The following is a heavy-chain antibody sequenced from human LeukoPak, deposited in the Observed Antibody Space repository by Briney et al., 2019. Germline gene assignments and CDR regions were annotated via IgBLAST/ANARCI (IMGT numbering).Heavy chain of an antibody. V-gene: IGHV4-34*01. CDR3: ARGRNIAVAGTHDY. CDR1: GGSFSGYY. D-gene: IGHD6-19*01. J-gene: IGHJ4*02. Sequence: SETLSLTCAVYGGSFSGYYWSWIRQPPGNGLEWIGEINHSGSTNYNPSLKSRVTISVDTSKNQFSLKLSSVTAADTAVYYCARGRNIAVAGTHDYWGQGTLVTVSS. CDR2: INHSGST.